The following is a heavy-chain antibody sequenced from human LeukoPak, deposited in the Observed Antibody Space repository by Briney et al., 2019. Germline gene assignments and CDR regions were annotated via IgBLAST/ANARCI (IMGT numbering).Heavy chain of an antibody. Sequence: SSETLSLTCAVYGESFSGSYWSWIRQPPGKGLEWIGEINHIGGTNYNPSLKSRVTISVDTSKNQFSLKLSSVTAADTAVYYCAGGRWEPRFDYWGQGTLVTVSS. D-gene: IGHD1-26*01. CDR3: AGGRWEPRFDY. CDR2: INHIGGT. V-gene: IGHV4-34*01. CDR1: GESFSGSY. J-gene: IGHJ4*02.